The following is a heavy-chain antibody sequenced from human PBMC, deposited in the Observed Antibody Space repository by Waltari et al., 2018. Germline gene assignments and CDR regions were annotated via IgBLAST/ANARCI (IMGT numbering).Heavy chain of an antibody. Sequence: EVQLLVSGGGLVQPGGSLRLSCAASGFTFSSYAMSWVRQAPGKGLEWVSVIYSGGSTYYADSVKGRFTISRDNSKNTLYLQMNSLRAEDTAVYYCAKEDDDLAFDIWGQGTMVTVSS. CDR2: IYSGGST. J-gene: IGHJ3*02. CDR1: GFTFSSYA. V-gene: IGHV3-23*03. D-gene: IGHD3-16*01. CDR3: AKEDDDLAFDI.